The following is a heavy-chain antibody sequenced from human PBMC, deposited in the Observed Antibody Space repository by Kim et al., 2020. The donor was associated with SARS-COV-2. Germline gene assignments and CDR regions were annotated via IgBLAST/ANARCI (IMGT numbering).Heavy chain of an antibody. J-gene: IGHJ6*02. D-gene: IGHD3-22*01. CDR2: IYYSGST. Sequence: SETLSLTCTVSGGSVSSGSYYWSWIRQPPGKGLEWIGYIYYSGSTNYNPSLKSRVTISVDTSKNQFSLKLSSVTAADTAVYYCARGNYDSSGYYWYYYYGMDVWGQGTTVTVSS. CDR1: GGSVSSGSYY. V-gene: IGHV4-61*01. CDR3: ARGNYDSSGYYWYYYYGMDV.